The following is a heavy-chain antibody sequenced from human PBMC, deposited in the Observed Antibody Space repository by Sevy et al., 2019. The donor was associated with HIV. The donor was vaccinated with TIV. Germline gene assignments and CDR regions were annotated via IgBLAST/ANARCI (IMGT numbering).Heavy chain of an antibody. Sequence: ASVKVSCKLSGYTLTDFSMHWVRQAPGKGLEWVATFDPEDGRTIYAQKFQGRVTMTEDTSTDTAYMELNSLRSDDTAVYYSATTKDYYDSSGYPFDYWGQGTQVTVSS. CDR2: FDPEDGRT. D-gene: IGHD3-22*01. V-gene: IGHV1-24*01. CDR1: GYTLTDFS. CDR3: ATTKDYYDSSGYPFDY. J-gene: IGHJ4*02.